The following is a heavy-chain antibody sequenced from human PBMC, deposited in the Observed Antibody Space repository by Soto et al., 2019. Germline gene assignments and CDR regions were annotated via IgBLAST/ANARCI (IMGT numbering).Heavy chain of an antibody. CDR2: ISGSGGST. Sequence: VESLRLSCAASGFTFSSYAMSWVRQAPGKGLEWVSAISGSGGSTYYADSVKGRFTISRDNSKNTLYLQMNSLRAEDTAVYYCAKDPSGWYVEANWFDPWGQGTLVTVSS. D-gene: IGHD6-19*01. CDR1: GFTFSSYA. V-gene: IGHV3-23*01. CDR3: AKDPSGWYVEANWFDP. J-gene: IGHJ5*02.